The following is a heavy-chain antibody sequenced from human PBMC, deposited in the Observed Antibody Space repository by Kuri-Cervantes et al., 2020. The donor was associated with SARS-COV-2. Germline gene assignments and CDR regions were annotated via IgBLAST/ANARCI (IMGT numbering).Heavy chain of an antibody. D-gene: IGHD4-11*01. CDR3: ARLPTVTTPHYYYYYMDV. CDR2: ISSSGSYK. CDR1: GFSFSSYS. V-gene: IGHV3-21*01. J-gene: IGHJ6*03. Sequence: GGSMRLSCPTSGFSFSSYSMSWVRQAPERGLEWVSYISSSGSYKYYADSVKGRFTISRDKTENSLYLQMNSMSAEDTAVYYCARLPTVTTPHYYYYYMDVWGKGTTVTVSS.